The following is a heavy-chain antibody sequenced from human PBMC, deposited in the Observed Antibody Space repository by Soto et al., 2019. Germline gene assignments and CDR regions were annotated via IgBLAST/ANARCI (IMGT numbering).Heavy chain of an antibody. CDR1: GHTLSDNY. D-gene: IGHD3-10*01. Sequence: QVQLVQSGAEVKKPGASVKVSCKASGHTLSDNYIHWVRQAPGQGLEWMGWINPNTGATNYAHKFQGSVTTTWDTSISTAYMELSRLRSDDSAVYYSARDRGSGSSYGMDVWGQGTTVTVSS. V-gene: IGHV1-2*04. J-gene: IGHJ6*02. CDR3: ARDRGSGSSYGMDV. CDR2: INPNTGAT.